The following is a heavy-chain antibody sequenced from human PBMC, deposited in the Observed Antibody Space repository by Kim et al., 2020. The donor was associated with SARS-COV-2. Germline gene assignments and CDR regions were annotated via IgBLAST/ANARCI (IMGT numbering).Heavy chain of an antibody. CDR3: ARALWGTIAADV. V-gene: IGHV3-74*01. Sequence: SYADSVKGRFTIFRDNAKNTLFLQMNSLRAEDTAVYYCARALWGTIAADVWGQGTLVTVSS. J-gene: IGHJ4*02. D-gene: IGHD6-13*01.